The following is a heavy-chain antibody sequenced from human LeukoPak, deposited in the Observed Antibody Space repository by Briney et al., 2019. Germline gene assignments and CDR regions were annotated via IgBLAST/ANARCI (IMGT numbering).Heavy chain of an antibody. V-gene: IGHV1-46*01. CDR1: GYTFTSYY. CDR2: INPSGGST. J-gene: IGHJ4*02. D-gene: IGHD1-1*01. CDR3: ARDNWNDGGGFDY. Sequence: VASVKVSCKASGYTFTSYYMHWVRQAPGQGLEWMGIINPSGGSTSYAQKFQGRVTVTRDMSTSTVYMELSSLRSEDTAVYYCARDNWNDGGGFDYWGQGTLVTVSS.